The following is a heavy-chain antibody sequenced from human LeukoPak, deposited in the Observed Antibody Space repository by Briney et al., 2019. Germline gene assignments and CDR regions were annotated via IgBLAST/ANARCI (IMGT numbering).Heavy chain of an antibody. Sequence: ASVKVSCKASGYTFTGYYIHWVRQAPGQGLEWVGWINPNSGGTNFAQKFQGRFTMTRDTSTTTAYMELSSLRSDDTAVYDCARARMGSAYDYFDYWGQGTLVTVSS. CDR3: ARARMGSAYDYFDY. D-gene: IGHD5-12*01. J-gene: IGHJ4*02. V-gene: IGHV1-2*02. CDR1: GYTFTGYY. CDR2: INPNSGGT.